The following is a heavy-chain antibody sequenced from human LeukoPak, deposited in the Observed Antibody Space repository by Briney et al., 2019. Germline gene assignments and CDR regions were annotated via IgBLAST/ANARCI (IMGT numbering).Heavy chain of an antibody. Sequence: GGSLRLSCAASGFNVNNAWMSWVRQAPGKGLEWVGRIRSKIDGGATDYAAPVKGRFTISRDDSKNTLYLQINSLKIEDTAMYYCYTSITDYWGQGTLVTVSP. CDR2: IRSKIDGGAT. CDR1: GFNVNNAW. V-gene: IGHV3-15*07. CDR3: YTSITDY. D-gene: IGHD2-21*01. J-gene: IGHJ4*02.